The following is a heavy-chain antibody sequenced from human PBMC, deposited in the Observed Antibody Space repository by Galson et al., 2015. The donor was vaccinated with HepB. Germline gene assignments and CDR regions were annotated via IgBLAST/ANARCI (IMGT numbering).Heavy chain of an antibody. D-gene: IGHD6-6*01. V-gene: IGHV5-51*01. CDR2: IYPGDSDT. CDR1: GYSFSNYW. CDR3: ARVDQLAPRDYYMDV. Sequence: QSGAEVKKPGESLNISCKVSGYSFSNYWIGWVRQMPGKGLEWMGIIYPGDSDTRYGPSFQGQVTISADKSISTAYLQWSSLKASDTAIYFCARVDQLAPRDYYMDVWGKGTTVTVSS. J-gene: IGHJ6*03.